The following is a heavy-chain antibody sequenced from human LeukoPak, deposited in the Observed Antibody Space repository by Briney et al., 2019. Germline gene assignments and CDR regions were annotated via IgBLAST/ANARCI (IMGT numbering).Heavy chain of an antibody. V-gene: IGHV4-34*01. CDR2: INHNGST. J-gene: IGHJ6*04. Sequence: SETLSLTCAVYGGSFSGYYWSWIRQPPGKGLEWIGEINHNGSTNYNPSLKSRVTISVDTSKNQFSLKLSSMTAADTAEYYCPSIAAAGTYDSRYYYYYGMDVWGKGTTVTVSS. CDR1: GGSFSGYY. D-gene: IGHD6-13*01. CDR3: PSIAAAGTYDSRYYYYYGMDV.